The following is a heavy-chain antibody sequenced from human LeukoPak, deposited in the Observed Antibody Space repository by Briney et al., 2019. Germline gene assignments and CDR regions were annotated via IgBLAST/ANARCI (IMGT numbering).Heavy chain of an antibody. Sequence: GASVKVSCKASGYTFTSYGISWVRQAPGQGLEWMGWISAYNGNTNYAQKLQGRVTMTTDTSTSTAYMELRSLRSDDTAVYYCARRIRYYDSSGLTKGGFDYWGQGTLVTVSS. CDR1: GYTFTSYG. D-gene: IGHD3-22*01. V-gene: IGHV1-18*01. CDR3: ARRIRYYDSSGLTKGGFDY. CDR2: ISAYNGNT. J-gene: IGHJ4*02.